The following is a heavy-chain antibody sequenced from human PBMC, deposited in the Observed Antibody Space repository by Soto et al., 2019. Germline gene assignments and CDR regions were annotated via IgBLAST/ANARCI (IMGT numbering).Heavy chain of an antibody. CDR3: ARGLSRRVLNYLDP. Sequence: GGSLRLSCAASGFTFSSDSMTWVGHAAGRGAEWVSASRRSSSVTYYADSVEGGFTLSRGNANNVLYQQMDSLRVENIAVYYCARGLSRRVLNYLDPWRQGFMVNVSS. D-gene: IGHD2-15*01. CDR1: GFTFSSDS. V-gene: IGHV3-21*06. J-gene: IGHJ5*02. CDR2: SRRSSSVT.